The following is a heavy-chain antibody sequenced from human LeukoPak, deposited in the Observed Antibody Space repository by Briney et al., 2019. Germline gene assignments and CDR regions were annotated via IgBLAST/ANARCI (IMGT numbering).Heavy chain of an antibody. Sequence: PGPSLRLSCAASGFTFSSYDMNWVRQASGWGLDWVTHISRSADAIYYADSVKGRFTISSDNDKNSLYLQMNSLRAEDTAIYYCAREQAAGTIDYWGQGTLVTVSS. V-gene: IGHV3-48*03. J-gene: IGHJ4*02. CDR3: AREQAAGTIDY. CDR2: ISRSADAI. CDR1: GFTFSSYD. D-gene: IGHD6-13*01.